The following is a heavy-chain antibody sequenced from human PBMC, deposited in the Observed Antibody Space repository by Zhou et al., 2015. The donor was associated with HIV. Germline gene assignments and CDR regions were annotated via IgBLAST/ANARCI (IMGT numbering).Heavy chain of an antibody. CDR2: INPNSGGT. CDR1: GYTFTGYY. CDR3: ALTTLPGIAAPASYYFDY. J-gene: IGHJ4*02. V-gene: IGHV1-2*02. D-gene: IGHD6-13*01. Sequence: QVQLVQSGAEVKKPGASVKVSCKASGYTFTGYYMHWVRQAPGQGLEWMGWINPNSGGTNYAQKFQGRVTMTRDTSISTAYMELSRLRSDDTAVYYCALTTLPGIAAPASYYFDYWGQGNPGPPSPQ.